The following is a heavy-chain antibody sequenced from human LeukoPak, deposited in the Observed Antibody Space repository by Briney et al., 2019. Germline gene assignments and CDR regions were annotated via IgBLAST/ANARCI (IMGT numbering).Heavy chain of an antibody. CDR3: TTDSNYYYYMDV. V-gene: IGHV4-4*07. J-gene: IGHJ6*03. Sequence: SETLSLTCTVSGASISSYYWSWIRQPAGKGLEWIGRMYTSGSTNYNPSLKSRVTMSVDTSTNQFSLKLSSVTAADTAVYYCTTDSNYYYYMDVWGKGTTVIVSS. CDR2: MYTSGST. CDR1: GASISSYY.